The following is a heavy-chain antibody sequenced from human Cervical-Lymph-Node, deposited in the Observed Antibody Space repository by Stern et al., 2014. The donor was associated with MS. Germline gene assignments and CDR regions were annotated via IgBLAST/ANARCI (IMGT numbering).Heavy chain of an antibody. CDR1: GFTFSSSG. CDR3: AREGGNTAEYFQH. D-gene: IGHD4-23*01. J-gene: IGHJ1*01. CDR2: IWYDGSNR. V-gene: IGHV3-33*01. Sequence: DQLVESGGGVVQPGRSLRLSCAASGFTFSSSGMHWVRQAPGKGLEWLASIWYDGSNRYYADSVKGRFTISRDNSKNTLYLQINSLRAEDTAVYYCAREGGNTAEYFQHWGQGTLVTVSS.